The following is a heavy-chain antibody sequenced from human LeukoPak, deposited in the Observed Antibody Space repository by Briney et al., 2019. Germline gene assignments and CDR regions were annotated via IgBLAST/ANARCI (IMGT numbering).Heavy chain of an antibody. CDR1: GFTSSTYN. V-gene: IGHV3-48*04. Sequence: PGGSLRLSCAVSGFTSSTYNMNGVRQAPGKGLEWVSYISSSGSIIYYADSVKGRFTISRDNAKNSLYLQMNSLRAEDTAVYYCARVRADSSGWFDAFETRGQGTMVTVSS. CDR2: ISSSGSII. J-gene: IGHJ3*02. D-gene: IGHD6-19*01. CDR3: ARVRADSSGWFDAFET.